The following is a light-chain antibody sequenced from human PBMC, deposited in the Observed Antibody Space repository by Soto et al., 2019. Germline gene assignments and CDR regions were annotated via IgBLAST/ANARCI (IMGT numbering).Light chain of an antibody. J-gene: IGKJ1*01. CDR2: DAS. Sequence: DIQMTQSPSTLSASVGDRVTITCRASQSISSWLTWYQQKPRKAPKLLIYDASSLESGVPSRFSGSGSGTEFTLTISRLQTDDFATYYCQQYNSYSPWTFGQGTKVDIK. V-gene: IGKV1-5*01. CDR3: QQYNSYSPWT. CDR1: QSISSW.